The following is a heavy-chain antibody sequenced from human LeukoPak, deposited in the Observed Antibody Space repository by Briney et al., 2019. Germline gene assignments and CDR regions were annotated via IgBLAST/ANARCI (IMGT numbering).Heavy chain of an antibody. CDR2: MYYSGST. J-gene: IGHJ4*02. CDR3: ARDIGGRYSWYYFDY. D-gene: IGHD2-8*01. Sequence: SETLSLTCTVSGGSISSYYWSWIRQPPGKGLEWIGYMYYSGSTNYNPSLKSRVTMSVDTSKNHFSPKMSSVTAADTAVYYCARDIGGRYSWYYFDYWGRGTLVTVSS. V-gene: IGHV4-59*01. CDR1: GGSISSYY.